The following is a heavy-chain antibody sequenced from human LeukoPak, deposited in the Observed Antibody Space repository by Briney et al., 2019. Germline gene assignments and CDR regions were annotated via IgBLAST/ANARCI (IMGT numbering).Heavy chain of an antibody. CDR2: INRQSET. J-gene: IGHJ5*02. Sequence: ASVKVSCKASGYTFTGYYMHWVRQAPGQGLEWMGWINRQSETKYAQKFQGRVTMTRDTSTSTAYMELRWLRSDDTAVYYCARERDASGYSPLDPWGQGTLVTVSS. D-gene: IGHD4-23*01. CDR3: ARERDASGYSPLDP. V-gene: IGHV1-2*02. CDR1: GYTFTGYY.